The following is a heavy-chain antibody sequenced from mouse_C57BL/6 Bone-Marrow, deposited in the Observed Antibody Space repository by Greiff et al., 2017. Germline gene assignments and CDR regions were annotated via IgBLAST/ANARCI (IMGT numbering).Heavy chain of an antibody. J-gene: IGHJ2*01. CDR1: GYTFTSYG. V-gene: IGHV1-81*01. CDR3: ARRDYGSRNFDD. CDR2: IYPRSGNT. Sequence: VKVVESGAELARPGASVKLSCKASGYTFTSYGISWVKQRTGQGLEWIGEIYPRSGNTYYNEKFKGKATLTADKSSSTAYMELRSLTSEDSAVYFCARRDYGSRNFDDWGQGTTLTVSS. D-gene: IGHD1-1*01.